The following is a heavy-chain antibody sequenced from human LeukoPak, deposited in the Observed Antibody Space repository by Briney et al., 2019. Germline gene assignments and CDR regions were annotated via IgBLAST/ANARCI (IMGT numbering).Heavy chain of an antibody. J-gene: IGHJ6*02. V-gene: IGHV3-30*02. Sequence: PGGSLRLSCTASGFTFSSYGMHWVREAPGKGLEWVSFIRFDGSEKYYADSVRGRFTISRDNSKNTLSLQMNSLRAEDAALYYCAKDVYDCSGGSCPQYYYVMDVWGQGTTVTVSS. D-gene: IGHD2-15*01. CDR3: AKDVYDCSGGSCPQYYYVMDV. CDR1: GFTFSSYG. CDR2: IRFDGSEK.